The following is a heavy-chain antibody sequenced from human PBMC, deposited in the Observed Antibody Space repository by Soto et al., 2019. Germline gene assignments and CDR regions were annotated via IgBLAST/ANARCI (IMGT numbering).Heavy chain of an antibody. CDR3: ARGVVVVATTPREDAFDI. Sequence: QVQLVQSGAEVKKPGSSVKVSCKASGDTFSTYAITWVRQAPGQGLEWMGGIIPLFGTTNYAPKLQGRVTITADESTSTVYMELSSLRSGDTAIYYCARGVVVVATTPREDAFDIWGQGTMVTVSS. V-gene: IGHV1-69*12. J-gene: IGHJ3*02. CDR2: IIPLFGTT. CDR1: GDTFSTYA. D-gene: IGHD2-15*01.